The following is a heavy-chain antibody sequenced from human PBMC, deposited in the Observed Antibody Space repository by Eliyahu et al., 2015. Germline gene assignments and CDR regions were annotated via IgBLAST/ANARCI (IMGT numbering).Heavy chain of an antibody. CDR2: INQDGSEK. CDR3: AREVGRFFDY. CDR1: GXPFSRFW. V-gene: IGHV3-7*03. Sequence: EVQLVESGGGLVQPGGSLRLSCAXPGXPFSRFWMRWVXQAXGKGLEWVANINQDGSEKYYVDSLKGRFTISRDNAKNSLYLQINSLRVEDTAVYYCAREVGRFFDYWGQGTLVTVSS. J-gene: IGHJ4*02. D-gene: IGHD1-26*01.